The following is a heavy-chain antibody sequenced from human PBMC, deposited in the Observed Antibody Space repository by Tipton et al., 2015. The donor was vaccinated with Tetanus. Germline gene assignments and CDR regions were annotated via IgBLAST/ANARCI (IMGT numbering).Heavy chain of an antibody. D-gene: IGHD6-13*01. CDR1: GASIRGGTFY. V-gene: IGHV4-39*07. J-gene: IGHJ4*02. CDR3: TRDSYSSSREGY. Sequence: TLSLTCTVSGASIRGGTFYWGWIRQPPGKGLEWIGHLSYSGSANYNPSLKSRATISVDASKNEFSLTVRSVTAADTAVYYCTRDSYSSSREGYWGQGTLVTVSA. CDR2: LSYSGSA.